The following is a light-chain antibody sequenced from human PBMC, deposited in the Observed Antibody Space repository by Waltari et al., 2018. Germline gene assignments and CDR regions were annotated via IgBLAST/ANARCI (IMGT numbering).Light chain of an antibody. Sequence: DIQMTQSPSTLSASVGDRVTITCRASQSISSWLAWYQQKPGKAPKLLIYKASNLASGVPSRFSGSGSGTEVTLTISSLQPDDFATYYCQQYNSYSTFGPGTKLEIK. CDR1: QSISSW. CDR3: QQYNSYST. CDR2: KAS. J-gene: IGKJ2*01. V-gene: IGKV1-5*03.